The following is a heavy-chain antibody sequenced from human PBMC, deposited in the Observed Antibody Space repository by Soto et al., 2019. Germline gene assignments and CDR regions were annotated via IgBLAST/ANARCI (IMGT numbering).Heavy chain of an antibody. D-gene: IGHD6-6*01. J-gene: IGHJ4*02. Sequence: PGGSLRLSCAASGFTFSNYAMTWVRQAPGKGLEWVSAVSGSGDDTYYADSVKGRFTISRDNYKNTLHLHMNNLRAEDTAIYYCAKSMAARPGAGTSGADYWGQGTQVTVSS. CDR2: VSGSGDDT. V-gene: IGHV3-23*01. CDR1: GFTFSNYA. CDR3: AKSMAARPGAGTSGADY.